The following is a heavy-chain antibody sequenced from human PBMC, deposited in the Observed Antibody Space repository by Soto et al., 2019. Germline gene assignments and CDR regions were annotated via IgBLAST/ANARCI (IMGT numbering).Heavy chain of an antibody. J-gene: IGHJ6*03. Sequence: PGGSLRLSCAASGFTFSSYWMHWVRQAPGKGLVWVSRINSDGSSASYADSVKGRFTISRDNAKNTLYLQMNSLRAEDTAVYYCASIGGDPNYYYYYMDVWGKGTTVTVS. D-gene: IGHD2-21*02. V-gene: IGHV3-74*01. CDR3: ASIGGDPNYYYYYMDV. CDR1: GFTFSSYW. CDR2: INSDGSSA.